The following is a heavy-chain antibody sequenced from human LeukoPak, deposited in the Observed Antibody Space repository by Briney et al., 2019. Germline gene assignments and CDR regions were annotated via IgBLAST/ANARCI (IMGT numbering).Heavy chain of an antibody. CDR2: INSDGSST. CDR1: GFTFSSYW. V-gene: IGHV3-74*01. Sequence: GGSLRLSCAASGFTFSSYWMHWVRQAPRKGLVWVSRINSDGSSTSYADSVKGRFTISRDNAKNTLYLQMNSQRAEDTAVYYCATLFSDYFWSGYPDYWGQGTLVTVSS. J-gene: IGHJ4*02. CDR3: ATLFSDYFWSGYPDY. D-gene: IGHD3-3*01.